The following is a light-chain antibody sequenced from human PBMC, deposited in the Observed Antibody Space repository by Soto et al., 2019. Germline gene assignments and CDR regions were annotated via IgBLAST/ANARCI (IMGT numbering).Light chain of an antibody. CDR1: NNDVGRFDL. Sequence: QSAPTQPASVSGSPGQSITISCTGTNNDVGRFDLVSWYQQHPGKAPKLLISEVTKRPSGVSNRFSGSKSGNTASLTISGLQADDEADYYCISYTGSSTSYVFGTGTKLTVL. CDR2: EVT. CDR3: ISYTGSSTSYV. J-gene: IGLJ1*01. V-gene: IGLV2-14*02.